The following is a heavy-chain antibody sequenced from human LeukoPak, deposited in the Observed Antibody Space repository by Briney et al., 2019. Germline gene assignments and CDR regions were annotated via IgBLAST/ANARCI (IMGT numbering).Heavy chain of an antibody. CDR2: ISGRGVST. CDR3: AKSHDSSGSDY. CDR1: GFTFSTYA. D-gene: IGHD3-22*01. V-gene: IGHV3-23*01. Sequence: GGSLRLSCAASGFTFSTYAMSWVRQAPGKGLEWVSAISGRGVSTSYADSVRGRFTISRDNSKNTLYLQMNSLRAEDTAVYYCAKSHDSSGSDYWGQGTLVTVSS. J-gene: IGHJ4*02.